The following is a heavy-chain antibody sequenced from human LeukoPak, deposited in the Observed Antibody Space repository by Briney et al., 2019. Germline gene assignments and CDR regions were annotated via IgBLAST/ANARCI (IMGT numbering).Heavy chain of an antibody. CDR2: ISSSGSTI. V-gene: IGHV3-48*03. CDR3: ARALGSSTSDY. CDR1: GFTFSSYE. Sequence: GGSLRLSCAASGFTFSSYEMNWVRQAPGKGLEWVSYISSSGSTIYYADSVKGRFTISRDNAKNSLYLQMNSLRAEDTAVYSCARALGSSTSDYWGQGTLVAVSS. J-gene: IGHJ4*02. D-gene: IGHD6-13*01.